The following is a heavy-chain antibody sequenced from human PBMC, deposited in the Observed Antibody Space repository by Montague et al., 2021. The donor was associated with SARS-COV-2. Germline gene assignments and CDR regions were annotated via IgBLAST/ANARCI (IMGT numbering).Heavy chain of an antibody. J-gene: IGHJ4*02. D-gene: IGHD3-10*01. CDR2: IYPSGVT. V-gene: IGHV4-4*07. CDR3: ASSYGSGYYGFDY. Sequence: SETLSLTCTVSAGSINNYYWSWIRQSAGKGLEWIGRIYPSGVTNYNPSLKSRVTVSVDTSKSQFSLNLNSLTVADTAVYYCASSYGSGYYGFDYWGQGIPVTVSS. CDR1: AGSINNYY.